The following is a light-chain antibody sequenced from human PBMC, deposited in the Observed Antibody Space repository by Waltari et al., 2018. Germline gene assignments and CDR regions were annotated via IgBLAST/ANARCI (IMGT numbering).Light chain of an antibody. CDR2: EAS. CDR1: QSVTRT. J-gene: IGKJ1*01. CDR3: QKYGTLPAT. Sequence: EIVLTQSPGTLSLSPGERATLFCRASQSVTRTLAWYQQKPGQAPRLLIYEASSRVTGIPDRFSGSGYGTDFSLTISRLEPEDFAVYYCQKYGTLPATFGQGTKVEIK. V-gene: IGKV3-20*01.